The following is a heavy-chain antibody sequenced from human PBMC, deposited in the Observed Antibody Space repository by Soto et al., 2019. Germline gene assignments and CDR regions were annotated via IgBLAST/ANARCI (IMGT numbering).Heavy chain of an antibody. Sequence: QVQLVQSGAEVKKPGASVKVSCKASGYTFTSYDINWVRQATGQGLEFLGWMNPNSGNTGYVEKFQGRVTMTGDTSIMSADREMGSLRSEDTAVYYCARSIMYGDYSRWFDPLGEGTLVTVSS. D-gene: IGHD2-21*02. J-gene: IGHJ5*02. CDR1: GYTFTSYD. CDR3: ARSIMYGDYSRWFDP. V-gene: IGHV1-8*01. CDR2: MNPNSGNT.